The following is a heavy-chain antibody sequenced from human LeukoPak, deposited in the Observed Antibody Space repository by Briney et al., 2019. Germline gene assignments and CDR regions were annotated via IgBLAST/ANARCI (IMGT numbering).Heavy chain of an antibody. V-gene: IGHV4-59*01. J-gene: IGHJ3*02. CDR3: AREDIAADAFDI. CDR1: GGSISTYY. Sequence: SETLSLTCTVSGGSISTYYWNWIRQPPGKGLEWIGYIYHSGSTNYNPSLQSRVTISVDTSKNQFSLKLSSVTAADTAVYYCAREDIAADAFDIWGQGTMVTVSS. CDR2: IYHSGST. D-gene: IGHD2-15*01.